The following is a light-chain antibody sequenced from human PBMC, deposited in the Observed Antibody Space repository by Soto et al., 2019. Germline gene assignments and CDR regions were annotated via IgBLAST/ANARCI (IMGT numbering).Light chain of an antibody. CDR3: QQRSNWPPFT. CDR1: QSVSSY. V-gene: IGKV3-11*01. Sequence: EIVLTQSPATLSLSPGERATLSCRASQSVSSYLAWYQPKPGQAPRLLIYDASNRATGIPARFSGSGSGTHFSLTIIRLAPEDFADYYCQQRSNWPPFTFGTGTKVEIK. CDR2: DAS. J-gene: IGKJ4*01.